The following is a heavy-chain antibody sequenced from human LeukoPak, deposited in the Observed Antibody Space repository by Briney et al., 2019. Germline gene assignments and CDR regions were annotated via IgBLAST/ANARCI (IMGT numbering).Heavy chain of an antibody. V-gene: IGHV3-30-3*01. J-gene: IGHJ5*02. Sequence: AGGSLRLSCAASGFTFSSYAMHWVRQAPGKGLEWVAVISHDESHKYYADSVMGRFTISRDNSKNTLFLQMNSLRAEDTAVYYXXXXXXXXXAXXPMFDPWGQGTLVTVSS. CDR2: ISHDESHK. CDR1: GFTFSSYA. CDR3: XXXXXXXXAXXPMFDP.